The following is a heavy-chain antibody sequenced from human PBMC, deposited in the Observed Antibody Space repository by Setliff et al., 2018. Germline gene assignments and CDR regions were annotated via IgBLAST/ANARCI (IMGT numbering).Heavy chain of an antibody. D-gene: IGHD3-10*01. CDR1: GGTFNTYG. J-gene: IGHJ4*02. CDR2: IIPIIGEP. Sequence: SVKVSCKASGGTFNTYGLSWVRQAPGQGLEWMGGIIPIIGEPNYAQKFQGRVTITADESTSTAYMELRSLKSEDTAVYYCAREALQRAGLYFFDIWGQGMLVTVSS. CDR3: AREALQRAGLYFFDI. V-gene: IGHV1-69*13.